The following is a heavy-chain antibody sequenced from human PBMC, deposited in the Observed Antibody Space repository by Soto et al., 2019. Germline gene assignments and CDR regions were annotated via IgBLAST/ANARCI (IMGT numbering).Heavy chain of an antibody. Sequence: GASVKVSCKASGVTFSSYAISWVRQAPGQGLEWMGGIIPIFGTANYAQKFQGRVTITADESTSTAYMELSSLRSEDTAVYYCARDYPGGDFWSGYYPAYYYGMDVWGQGTTVTVSS. J-gene: IGHJ6*02. V-gene: IGHV1-69*13. CDR1: GVTFSSYA. CDR3: ARDYPGGDFWSGYYPAYYYGMDV. D-gene: IGHD3-3*01. CDR2: IIPIFGTA.